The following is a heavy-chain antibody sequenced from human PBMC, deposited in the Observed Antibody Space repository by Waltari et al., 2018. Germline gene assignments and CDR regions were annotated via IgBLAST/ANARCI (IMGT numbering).Heavy chain of an antibody. V-gene: IGHV3-30*18. Sequence: QVQLVESGGGVVEPGRALRLSCAAAGFTFSSDAMHCVLRPPGKGLEWVEVLSCAGSNKYYEDSVKGRFTISRDNSKNTLYLQMNSLRAEDTAVYYCAKGALRFLGWLLSSFDYWGQGTLVTVSS. CDR3: AKGALRFLGWLLSSFDY. CDR2: LSCAGSNK. CDR1: GFTFSSDA. D-gene: IGHD3-3*01. J-gene: IGHJ4*02.